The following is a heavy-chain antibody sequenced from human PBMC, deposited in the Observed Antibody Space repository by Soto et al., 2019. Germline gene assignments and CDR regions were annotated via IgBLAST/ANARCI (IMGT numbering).Heavy chain of an antibody. V-gene: IGHV3-23*01. D-gene: IGHD2-21*02. J-gene: IGHJ4*02. Sequence: EVQLLESGGDLVQPWGSLRLSCAASGFTFSDDTMSWVRQAPGKGLDGISRIRGNGAGISYADSLKGRFTISRDNSKNMLYLQMNSLRVEDTALYFCAKGHSVGVTAPDYWGQGTLVIVTS. CDR1: GFTFSDDT. CDR3: AKGHSVGVTAPDY. CDR2: IRGNGAGI.